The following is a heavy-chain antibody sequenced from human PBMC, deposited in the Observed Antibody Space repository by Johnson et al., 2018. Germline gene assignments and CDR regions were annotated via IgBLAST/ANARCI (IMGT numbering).Heavy chain of an antibody. Sequence: VQLVESGGGLVQPGGSXRLSCAASGFTFSSYAMSWVRQAPGKGLEWVSAISGSGGSNYYDDSVKGRFTLYSDNSKNTLYLQMKNPRADETAVYYCEKMGVYYVSYYYYYMDVWGRWTTVTVSS. CDR1: GFTFSSYA. D-gene: IGHD3-10*02. CDR3: EKMGVYYVSYYYYYMDV. CDR2: ISGSGGSN. J-gene: IGHJ6*03. V-gene: IGHV3-23*04.